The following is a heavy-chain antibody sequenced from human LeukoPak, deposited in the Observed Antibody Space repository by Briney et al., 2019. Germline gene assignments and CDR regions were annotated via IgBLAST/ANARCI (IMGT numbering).Heavy chain of an antibody. J-gene: IGHJ3*02. CDR1: GFTFSSYS. CDR3: ARDLHVDTATAADAFDI. V-gene: IGHV3-21*01. CDR2: ISSSSSYI. Sequence: GGSLRLSCAASGFTFSSYSMNWVRQAPGKGLEWVSSISSSSSYIYYADSVKGRFTISRDNAKNSLYLQMNSLRAEDTAVYYCARDLHVDTATAADAFDIWGQGTMVTVSS. D-gene: IGHD5-18*01.